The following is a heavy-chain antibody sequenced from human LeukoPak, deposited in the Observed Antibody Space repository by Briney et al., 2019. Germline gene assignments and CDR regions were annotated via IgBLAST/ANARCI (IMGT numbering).Heavy chain of an antibody. J-gene: IGHJ4*02. Sequence: SETLSLTCTVSGDSITTSYRSWIRQPPGKGLEWIGYICYSGNTNYNPSLRSRVTISVDTSKSQFSLHLTSVTAADTAVYYCANAREPPYRGIYYYFESWGQGTLVTVSS. CDR2: ICYSGNT. V-gene: IGHV4-59*01. CDR1: GDSITTSY. CDR3: ANAREPPYRGIYYYFES. D-gene: IGHD1-26*01.